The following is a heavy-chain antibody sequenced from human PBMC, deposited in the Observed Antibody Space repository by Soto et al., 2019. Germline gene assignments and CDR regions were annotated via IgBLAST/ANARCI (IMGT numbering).Heavy chain of an antibody. D-gene: IGHD1-7*01. CDR1: DFNFDNYG. CDR2: ITYDGSNK. J-gene: IGHJ4*02. Sequence: GGSLRLSCQASDFNFDNYGMHWVRQAPGKGLEWVAVITYDGSNKYYADSVKGRFTISRDNSKNTLSLHLNTLKPEDTAVYHCAKDRVGGTFYTPLGFWGQGTLVTVSS. V-gene: IGHV3-30*18. CDR3: AKDRVGGTFYTPLGF.